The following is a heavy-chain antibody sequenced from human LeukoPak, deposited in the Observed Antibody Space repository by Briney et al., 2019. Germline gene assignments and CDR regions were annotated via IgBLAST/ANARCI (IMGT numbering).Heavy chain of an antibody. CDR1: GFTFSNFS. V-gene: IGHV3-21*04. Sequence: GGSLRLSCAASGFTFSNFSMNWVRQAPGKGLEWVSSISSSGYYIYYADSVKGRFTISRDNAKNSLYLQMNSLRAEDTALYYCAREVGSFDYWGQGTLVTVSS. CDR2: ISSSGYYI. J-gene: IGHJ4*02. CDR3: AREVGSFDY. D-gene: IGHD1-26*01.